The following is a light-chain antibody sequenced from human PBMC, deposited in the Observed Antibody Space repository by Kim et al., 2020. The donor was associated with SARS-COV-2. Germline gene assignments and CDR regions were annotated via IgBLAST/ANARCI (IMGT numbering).Light chain of an antibody. Sequence: VSVAPGTTARITCGGNNIGSKSVHWYQQKPGQAPVLVIYYDSDRPSGIPERFSGSNSGNTATLTISRVEAGDEADYYCQVWDSSRVFGGGTQLTVL. CDR2: YDS. V-gene: IGLV3-21*04. CDR3: QVWDSSRV. CDR1: NIGSKS. J-gene: IGLJ3*02.